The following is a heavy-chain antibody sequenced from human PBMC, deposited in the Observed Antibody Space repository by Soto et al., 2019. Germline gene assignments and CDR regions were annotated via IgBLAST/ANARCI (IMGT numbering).Heavy chain of an antibody. CDR3: ATHDYGDSNLFDY. J-gene: IGHJ4*02. V-gene: IGHV1-2*02. D-gene: IGHD4-17*01. CDR1: GYTFTGYY. Sequence: ASVKVSCKASGYTFTGYYMHWVRQAPGRGLEWMGWINPNSGGTNYAQKFQGRVTMTRDTSISTAYMELSRLRSDDTAVYYCATHDYGDSNLFDYWGQGTLVTVSS. CDR2: INPNSGGT.